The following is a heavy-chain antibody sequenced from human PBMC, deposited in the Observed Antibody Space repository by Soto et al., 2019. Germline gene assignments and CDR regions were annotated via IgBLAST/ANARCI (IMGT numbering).Heavy chain of an antibody. Sequence: QVQVVQSGAEVKKPGSSVKVSCKTSGGTFSTSAISWVRQAPGQGLEWMGGIMSIFRTADYAQKFQGRVTLTADESTTTAYLELSSLISEDTAVYYCARDKDRAQLGGNYYYIMDVWGQGTTVTVTS. CDR3: ARDKDRAQLGGNYYYIMDV. CDR1: GGTFSTSA. D-gene: IGHD3-3*02. V-gene: IGHV1-69*12. CDR2: IMSIFRTA. J-gene: IGHJ6*02.